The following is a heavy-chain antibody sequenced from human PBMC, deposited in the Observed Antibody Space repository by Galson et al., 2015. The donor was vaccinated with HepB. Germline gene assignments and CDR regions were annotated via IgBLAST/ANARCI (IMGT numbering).Heavy chain of an antibody. CDR2: VSPNSGAT. V-gene: IGHV1-2*02. CDR1: GYTFTDYY. D-gene: IGHD3-22*01. CDR3: VRAVTYYYDSSLVYYFDY. J-gene: IGHJ4*02. Sequence: SVKVSCKASGYTFTDYYMHWVRQAPGQGLEWMGWVSPNSGATSYAQKFQGRVTMTRDTFISTAYMELSRLRSDDTAVYYCVRAVTYYYDSSLVYYFDYWGQGTLVTVSS.